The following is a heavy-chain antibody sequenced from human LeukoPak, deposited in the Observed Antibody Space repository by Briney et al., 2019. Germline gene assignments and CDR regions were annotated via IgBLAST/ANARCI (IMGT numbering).Heavy chain of an antibody. CDR2: ISGSGRHI. D-gene: IGHD3-10*01. Sequence: PGGSLRLSCETSGFMFRNYSMNWVRQAPGKGLEWLTCISGSGRHIFSADALKGRFTVSRDNANSTLSLQLDHLTAADTAVYFCTRDHFGSGYFDYWGRGTLVIVS. CDR1: GFMFRNYS. CDR3: TRDHFGSGYFDY. J-gene: IGHJ4*02. V-gene: IGHV3-21*01.